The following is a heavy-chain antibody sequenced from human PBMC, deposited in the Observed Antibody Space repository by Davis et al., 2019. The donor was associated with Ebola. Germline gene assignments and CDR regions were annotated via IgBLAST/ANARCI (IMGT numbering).Heavy chain of an antibody. D-gene: IGHD6-19*01. V-gene: IGHV3-23*01. Sequence: GESLKISCAASGFTFSSYGMSWVRQAPGKGLEWVSASGRTDKTYYADSVKGRFTISRDKSKNKVYLQMNSLRAEDAAVYYCAKEIGGSGWYSIDYWGQGTLVTVSS. J-gene: IGHJ4*02. CDR1: GFTFSSYG. CDR3: AKEIGGSGWYSIDY. CDR2: SGRTDKT.